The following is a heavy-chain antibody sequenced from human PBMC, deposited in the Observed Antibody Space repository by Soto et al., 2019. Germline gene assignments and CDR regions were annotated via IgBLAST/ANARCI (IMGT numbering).Heavy chain of an antibody. V-gene: IGHV1-18*01. CDR2: ISAYNGNT. CDR1: GYTFTSYG. J-gene: IGHJ5*02. CDR3: ARDSGYGSGSYYNPINWFDP. D-gene: IGHD3-10*01. Sequence: QVQLVQSGAEVKKPGASVKVSCKASGYTFTSYGISWVRQAPGQGLEWMGWISAYNGNTNYAQKLQGRVTMTTDTSTSTAYMELRSLSSDDTAVYYCARDSGYGSGSYYNPINWFDPWGQGTLVTVSS.